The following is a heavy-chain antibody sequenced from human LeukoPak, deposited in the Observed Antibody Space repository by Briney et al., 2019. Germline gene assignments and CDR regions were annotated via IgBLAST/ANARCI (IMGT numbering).Heavy chain of an antibody. D-gene: IGHD3-3*01. J-gene: IGHJ4*02. V-gene: IGHV1-69*13. Sequence: SVKVSCKASGGTFSSYAISWVRQAPGQGLEWMGGIIPIFGTANYAQKFQGRGTITADESTSTAYMELSSLRSEDPAVYYCARGRLLLRFLEWLLYWGQGTLVTVSS. CDR1: GGTFSSYA. CDR2: IIPIFGTA. CDR3: ARGRLLLRFLEWLLY.